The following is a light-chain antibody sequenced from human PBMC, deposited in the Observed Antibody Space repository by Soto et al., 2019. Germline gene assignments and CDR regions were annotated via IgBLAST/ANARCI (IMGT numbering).Light chain of an antibody. Sequence: QSALTQPTSVSGSPGQSITISCTGNHNDIGTYDYVSWYQQHPGRAPRLLIHGVTTRPSGISGRFSASKSGDTASLTISGLQDEDDADYYCSSYTGSSTLDVFGSGTKVTVL. V-gene: IGLV2-14*03. CDR3: SSYTGSSTLDV. CDR2: GVT. J-gene: IGLJ1*01. CDR1: HNDIGTYDY.